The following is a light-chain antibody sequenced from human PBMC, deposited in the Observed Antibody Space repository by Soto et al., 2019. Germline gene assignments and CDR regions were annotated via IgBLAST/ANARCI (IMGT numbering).Light chain of an antibody. CDR3: QSYDSSLSVV. V-gene: IGLV1-40*01. Sequence: QSALTQPPSVSGAPGQRVTISCTGSSSNIGAGYDVHWYQQLPGTAPNLLIYGNTNRPSRVPDRFSGSKSGTSASLAITGLQADDEADYYCQSYDSSLSVVFGGGTKLTVL. J-gene: IGLJ3*02. CDR1: SSNIGAGYD. CDR2: GNT.